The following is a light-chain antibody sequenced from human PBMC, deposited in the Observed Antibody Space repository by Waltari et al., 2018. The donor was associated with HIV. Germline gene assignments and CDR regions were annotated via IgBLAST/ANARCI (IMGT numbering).Light chain of an antibody. J-gene: IGLJ2*01. CDR2: SNN. CDR3: GTWDDSLNGWEI. Sequence: QSVLTQPPSASGTPGQTVTISCSGSSSNIGNDAVNWYQQLPGTAPKLLIYSNNQRPSWVPDRFSGSKSGTSDSLVISGLQAEDQADYYCGTWDDSLNGWEIFGGGTKLTVL. V-gene: IGLV1-44*01. CDR1: SSNIGNDA.